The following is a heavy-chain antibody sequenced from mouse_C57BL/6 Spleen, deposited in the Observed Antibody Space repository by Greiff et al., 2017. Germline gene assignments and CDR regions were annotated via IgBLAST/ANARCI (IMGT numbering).Heavy chain of an antibody. Sequence: EVMLVESGGGLVKPGGSLKLSCAASGFTFSSYAMSWVRQTPEKRLEWVATISDGGSYTYYPDNVKGRFTISRDNAKNNLYLQMSHLKSEDTAMYYCARGGEDYAMDYWGQGTSVTVSS. CDR2: ISDGGSYT. CDR1: GFTFSSYA. V-gene: IGHV5-4*03. CDR3: ARGGEDYAMDY. J-gene: IGHJ4*01.